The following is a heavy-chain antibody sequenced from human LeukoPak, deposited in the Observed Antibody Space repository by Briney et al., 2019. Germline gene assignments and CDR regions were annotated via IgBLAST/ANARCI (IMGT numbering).Heavy chain of an antibody. D-gene: IGHD3-9*01. Sequence: SVKVSCKPSGGTFSSYAISLVRQAPGQGLEWMGGIIPIFGTGSYAQKFQARVTITTDEYTSTTYMELSSLRPEDTAVHYCASRFYDILTGVPEDVWGKGTTVTVSS. CDR2: IIPIFGTG. J-gene: IGHJ6*04. V-gene: IGHV1-69*05. CDR1: GGTFSSYA. CDR3: ASRFYDILTGVPEDV.